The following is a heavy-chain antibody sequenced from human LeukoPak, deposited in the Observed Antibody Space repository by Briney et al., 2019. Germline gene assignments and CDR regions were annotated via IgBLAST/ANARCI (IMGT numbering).Heavy chain of an antibody. CDR3: ARGIGDIVVVPAATLDY. V-gene: IGHV3-23*01. CDR1: GFTFSSYA. D-gene: IGHD2-2*01. CDR2: ISGSGGRT. J-gene: IGHJ4*02. Sequence: GGSLRLSCAASGFTFSSYAMSWVRQAPGKGLEWVSAISGSGGRTYYADSVKGRFTISRDNSKNTLYLQMNSLRAEDTAVYYCARGIGDIVVVPAATLDYWGQGTLVTVSS.